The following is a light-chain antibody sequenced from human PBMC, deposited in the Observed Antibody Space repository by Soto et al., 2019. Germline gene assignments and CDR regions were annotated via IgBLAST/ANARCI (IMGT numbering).Light chain of an antibody. CDR3: QTWGNGIRV. J-gene: IGLJ3*02. CDR2: LNSDGSH. V-gene: IGLV4-69*01. Sequence: QSVLTQSPSASASLGASVKLTCTLSSGHSSYAIAWHQQQPEKGPRYLMKLNSDGSHSKGDGIPDRFSGSSSGAERYLTISSLQSEDEDDYYCQTWGNGIRVFGGGTKLTVL. CDR1: SGHSSYA.